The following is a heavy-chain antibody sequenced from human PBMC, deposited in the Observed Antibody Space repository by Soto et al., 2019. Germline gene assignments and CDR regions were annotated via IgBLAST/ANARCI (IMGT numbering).Heavy chain of an antibody. J-gene: IGHJ3*02. CDR2: IFWDDDK. V-gene: IGHV2-5*02. D-gene: IGHD3-9*01. CDR1: GFSLSTTGVG. CDR3: AHSFTYYDILTGYRPTGPDAFDI. Sequence: SGPTLVNPTQTLTLTCTFSGFSLSTTGVGVGWIRQPPGKALEWLALIFWDDDKRYSPSLKSRLTITKDTSKNQVVLTMTNMDPVDTATYYCAHSFTYYDILTGYRPTGPDAFDIWGRGTMVTVSS.